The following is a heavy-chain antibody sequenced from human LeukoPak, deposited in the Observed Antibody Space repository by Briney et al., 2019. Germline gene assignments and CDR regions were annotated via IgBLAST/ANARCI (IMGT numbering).Heavy chain of an antibody. J-gene: IGHJ4*02. V-gene: IGHV3-21*01. CDR3: ATGYGSSSSY. CDR2: ITGASNYI. Sequence: PGGSLRLSCEASGFTFSSYTMNWVRQAPGKGLEWVSSITGASNYIYYADPVKGRFTISRDNAKNSLYVQMNSLRPEDTAVYYCATGYGSSSSYWGQGTLVTVSS. CDR1: GFTFSSYT. D-gene: IGHD6-6*01.